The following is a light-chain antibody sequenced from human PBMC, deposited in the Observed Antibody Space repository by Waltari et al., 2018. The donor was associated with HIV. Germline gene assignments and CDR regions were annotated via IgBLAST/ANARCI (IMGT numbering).Light chain of an antibody. CDR2: NNN. J-gene: IGLJ2*01. V-gene: IGLV1-44*01. Sequence: QRVTFSCSGSSSNIGSNPVDWYQKLPGTAPRLLIYNNNQRPSGVPDRFSGSKSGTSASLAISGLQSEDEADYYCAAWDDSLNGHVLFGGGTKLTVL. CDR1: SSNIGSNP. CDR3: AAWDDSLNGHVL.